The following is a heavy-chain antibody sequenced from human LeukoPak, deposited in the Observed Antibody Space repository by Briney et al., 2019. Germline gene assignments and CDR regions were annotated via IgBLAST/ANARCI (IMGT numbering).Heavy chain of an antibody. J-gene: IGHJ4*02. CDR1: GFTFSSYG. D-gene: IGHD2-2*01. CDR2: IRYDGSNK. CDR3: AKGGWAYCSSTSCYDFDY. V-gene: IGHV3-30*02. Sequence: TGGSLRLSCAASGFTFSSYGMHWVRQAPGKWLEWVAFIRYDGSNKYYADSVKGRFTISRDNSKNTLYLQMNSLRAEDTAVYYCAKGGWAYCSSTSCYDFDYWGQGTLVTVSS.